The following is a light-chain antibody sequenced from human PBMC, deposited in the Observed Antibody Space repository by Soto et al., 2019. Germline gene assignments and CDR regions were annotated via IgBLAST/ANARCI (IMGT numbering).Light chain of an antibody. J-gene: IGLJ3*02. CDR2: GNS. CDR3: QSYDSSLSGWV. V-gene: IGLV1-40*01. Sequence: QAVVTQPPSVSGAPGQRVTISCTGSSSNIGAGYGVHWYQQLPGTAPKLLIYGNSNRPSGVPDRFSGSKSGTSASLAITGLQAADEADYYCQSYDSSLSGWVFGGGTKLTVL. CDR1: SSNIGAGYG.